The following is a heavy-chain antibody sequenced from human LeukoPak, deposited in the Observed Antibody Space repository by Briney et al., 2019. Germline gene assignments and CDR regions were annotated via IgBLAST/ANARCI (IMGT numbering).Heavy chain of an antibody. V-gene: IGHV3-48*01. CDR1: GFTFSSYS. D-gene: IGHD3-10*01. Sequence: GGSLRLSCAASGFTFSSYSMNWVRQAPGKGLEWVSYISSSSSTIYYADSVKGRFTISRDNAKNSLYLQMNSLRAEDTAVYYCAREGEIWFGELSYYYYYGMDVWGQGTTVTVSS. CDR3: AREGEIWFGELSYYYYYGMDV. J-gene: IGHJ6*02. CDR2: ISSSSSTI.